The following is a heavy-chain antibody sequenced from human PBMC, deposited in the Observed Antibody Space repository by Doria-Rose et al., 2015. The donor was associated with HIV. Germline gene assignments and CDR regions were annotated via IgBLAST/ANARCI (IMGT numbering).Heavy chain of an antibody. CDR2: IFSDDER. V-gene: IGHV2-26*01. J-gene: IGHJ4*02. D-gene: IGHD6-13*01. Sequence: QIILKESGPVLVKPTETLTLTCTVSGVSLSSPGMGVSRIRQPPGKALEWLANIFSDDERSYKTSLKSRLTISRHTSKSQVVLTMTDMDPVDTATYYCARIKSSRWYHKYYFDFWGQGTLVIVSA. CDR3: ARIKSSRWYHKYYFDF. CDR1: GVSLSSPGMG.